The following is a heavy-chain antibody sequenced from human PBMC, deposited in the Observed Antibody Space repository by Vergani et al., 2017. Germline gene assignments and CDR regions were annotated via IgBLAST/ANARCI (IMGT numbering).Heavy chain of an antibody. D-gene: IGHD6-13*01. Sequence: VELLESGGGLAQPGGSLRVSCSASGFRVTTYYMSWVRQAPGKGLEWVSAISGSGGSTYYADSVKGRFTISRDNSKNTLYLQMNSLRAEDTAVYYCAKIKGLAAAGTTRLDYWGQGTLVTVSS. CDR1: GFRVTTYY. V-gene: IGHV3-23*01. J-gene: IGHJ4*02. CDR3: AKIKGLAAAGTTRLDY. CDR2: ISGSGGST.